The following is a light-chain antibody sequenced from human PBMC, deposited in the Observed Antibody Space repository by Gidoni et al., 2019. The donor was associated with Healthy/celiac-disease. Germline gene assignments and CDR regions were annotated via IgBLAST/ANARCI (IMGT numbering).Light chain of an antibody. CDR2: AAS. CDR3: QQSYSTEGT. Sequence: DIQMPQSPSSLSASVGDRVTITCRASQSISSYLNWYQQKPGKAPKLLIYAASSLQSGVPSRFSGSGSGTDFTLTISSLQPEDFATYYCQQSYSTEGTFGQXTKVEIK. J-gene: IGKJ1*01. V-gene: IGKV1-39*01. CDR1: QSISSY.